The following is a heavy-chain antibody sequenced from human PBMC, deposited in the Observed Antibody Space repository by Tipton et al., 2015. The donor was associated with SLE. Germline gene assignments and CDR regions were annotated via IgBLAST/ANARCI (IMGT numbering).Heavy chain of an antibody. CDR3: ARDPGGFFDL. J-gene: IGHJ2*01. D-gene: IGHD3-10*01. V-gene: IGHV3-53*05. CDR2: LYNAGNT. CDR1: GFSVRNNY. Sequence: SLRLSCAASGFSVRNNYMSWIRQAPGKGLEWVSVLYNAGNTDYADSVKGRFTISRDNSRNILSLQMNSLRPDDTAVYYCARDPGGFFDLWGRGTLVIVSS.